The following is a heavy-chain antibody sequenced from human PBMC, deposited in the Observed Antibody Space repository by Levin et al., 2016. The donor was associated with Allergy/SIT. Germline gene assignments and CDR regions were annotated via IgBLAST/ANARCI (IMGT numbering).Heavy chain of an antibody. Sequence: GGSLRLSCAASGFTFSSYAMHWVRQAPGKGLEWVSLIWYDGGNKFYADSVKGRFTIARDNSKNTLYLQMNSLRAEDTAVYYCARVSGDGGNSLRYFDLWGRGTLVTVSS. V-gene: IGHV3-33*08. CDR2: IWYDGGNK. D-gene: IGHD4-23*01. J-gene: IGHJ2*01. CDR3: ARVSGDGGNSLRYFDL. CDR1: GFTFSSYA.